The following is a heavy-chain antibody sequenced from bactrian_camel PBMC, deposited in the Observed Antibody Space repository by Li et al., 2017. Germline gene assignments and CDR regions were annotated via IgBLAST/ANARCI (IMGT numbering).Heavy chain of an antibody. CDR1: GLAFQYVA. V-gene: IGHV3S60*01. D-gene: IGHD4*01. CDR3: AKDVGEYDVEHFDS. J-gene: IGHJ6*01. Sequence: HVQLVESGGGSVRPGGSLRLSCTASGLAFQYVALGWFRQAPGKEREWVSCVSADYGTLETTSVKGRFTISRDNAKNTLYLELNSLKIEDTAVYYCAKDVGEYDVEHFDSWGQGTQVTVS. CDR2: VSADYGT.